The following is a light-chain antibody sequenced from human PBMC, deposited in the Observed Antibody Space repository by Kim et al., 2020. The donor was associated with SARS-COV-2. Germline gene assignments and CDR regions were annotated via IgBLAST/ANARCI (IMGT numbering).Light chain of an antibody. J-gene: IGKJ2*01. CDR1: QSISSW. Sequence: DIQMTQCPSTLSASVGDRVTITCRASQSISSWLAWYQQKPGKAPKLLIYKASSLESGVPSRFSGSGSGTEFTLTISSLQPDDFATYCCQQYNSYPYTFGQGTKLEI. V-gene: IGKV1-5*03. CDR3: QQYNSYPYT. CDR2: KAS.